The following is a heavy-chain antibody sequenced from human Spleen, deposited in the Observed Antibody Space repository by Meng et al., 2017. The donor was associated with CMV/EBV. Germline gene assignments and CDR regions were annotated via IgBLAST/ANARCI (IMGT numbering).Heavy chain of an antibody. CDR1: GFTFSSYA. V-gene: IGHV3-23*01. Sequence: GESLKISCGASGFTFSSYAMNWVRQAPGKGLEWVSVISGSGDSTFYADSVKGRFIISRDNSKNTLYLQMNSLRAEDTAVYYCAKDSLEGGAAAAGVDYWGQGTLVTVSS. CDR3: AKDSLEGGAAAAGVDY. CDR2: ISGSGDST. J-gene: IGHJ4*02. D-gene: IGHD6-25*01.